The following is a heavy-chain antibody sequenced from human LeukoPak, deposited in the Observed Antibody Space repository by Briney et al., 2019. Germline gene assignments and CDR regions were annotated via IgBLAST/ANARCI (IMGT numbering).Heavy chain of an antibody. CDR1: GGSISSGSYY. V-gene: IGHV4-61*10. CDR2: IYRSGST. J-gene: IGHJ6*03. CDR3: ARVYDSGSQAYFYYMDV. Sequence: SETLSLTCTVSGGSISSGSYYWSWIRQPAGKRLEWIGHIYRSGSTNYNPSLKSRVTISVDTSKNQFSLKVNSVTAADTAVYYCARVYDSGSQAYFYYMDVWGKGTTVTISS. D-gene: IGHD3-10*01.